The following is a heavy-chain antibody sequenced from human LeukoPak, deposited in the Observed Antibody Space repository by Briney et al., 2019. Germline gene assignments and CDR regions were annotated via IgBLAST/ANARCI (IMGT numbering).Heavy chain of an antibody. J-gene: IGHJ5*02. D-gene: IGHD6-19*01. CDR2: ISYDGSNK. CDR3: AKDRRSSGWLDWFDP. V-gene: IGHV3-30*18. CDR1: GFTFSSYG. Sequence: GGSLRLFCAASGFTFSSYGMHGVRQAPGKGLEWVAVISYDGSNKYYAVSVKGRFTISRDNYKNTLYLQMNSLRAEDTAVYYCAKDRRSSGWLDWFDPWGQGTLVTVSS.